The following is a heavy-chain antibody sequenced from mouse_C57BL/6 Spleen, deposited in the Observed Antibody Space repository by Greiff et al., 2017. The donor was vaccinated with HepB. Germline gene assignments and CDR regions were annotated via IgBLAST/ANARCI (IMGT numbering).Heavy chain of an antibody. CDR3: ARSGYDPYYFDY. D-gene: IGHD2-2*01. CDR2: IHPNSGST. CDR1: GYTFTSYW. V-gene: IGHV1-64*01. J-gene: IGHJ2*01. Sequence: QVQLQQPGAELVKPGASVKLSCKASGYTFTSYWMHWVKQRPGQGLEWIGMIHPNSGSTNYNEKFKSKATLTVDKSSSTAYMQLSSLTSEDSAVYYCARSGYDPYYFDYWGQGTTRTVSS.